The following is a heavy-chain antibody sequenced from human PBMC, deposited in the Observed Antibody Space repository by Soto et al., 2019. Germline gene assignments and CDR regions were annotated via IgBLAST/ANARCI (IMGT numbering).Heavy chain of an antibody. CDR1: GYTFTSYA. Sequence: GASVKVSCKASGYTFTSYAMHWVRQAPGQRLEWMGWINAGNGNTKYSQKFQGRVTITRDTSASTAYMELSSLRSEDTAVYYCARVPCRYCSGGSPGGFDIWGQGTMVTVSS. J-gene: IGHJ3*02. V-gene: IGHV1-3*01. CDR3: ARVPCRYCSGGSPGGFDI. D-gene: IGHD2-15*01. CDR2: INAGNGNT.